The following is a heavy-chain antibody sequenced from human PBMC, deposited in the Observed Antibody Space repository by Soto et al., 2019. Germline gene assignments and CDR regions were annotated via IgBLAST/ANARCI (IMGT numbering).Heavy chain of an antibody. Sequence: EVQLVDSGGGLVQPGGSLKLSCAASGFTFNIAAIHWVRQASGKGLEWVGLIRNKVNGYATAYAPSVKGRITVSRDDSQNMAFLDMNSLKPEDTAVYYCARQGVALDLDIWGQGTLVTVSS. CDR3: ARQGVALDLDI. J-gene: IGHJ4*02. CDR1: GFTFNIAA. D-gene: IGHD2-21*01. V-gene: IGHV3-73*01. CDR2: IRNKVNGYAT.